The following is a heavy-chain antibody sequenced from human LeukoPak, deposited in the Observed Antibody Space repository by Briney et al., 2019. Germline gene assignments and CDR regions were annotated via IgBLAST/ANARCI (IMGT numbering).Heavy chain of an antibody. CDR1: GFTFSSYA. V-gene: IGHV3-23*01. J-gene: IGHJ6*04. D-gene: IGHD5-24*01. Sequence: GGSLRLSCAASGFTFSSYAMSWVRQAPGKGLEWVSAISGSGGSTYYADSMKGRFTISRDNSKNTLYLQMNSLRAEDTAVYYCAKNLEGYHFYGMDVWGKGTTVTVSS. CDR3: AKNLEGYHFYGMDV. CDR2: ISGSGGST.